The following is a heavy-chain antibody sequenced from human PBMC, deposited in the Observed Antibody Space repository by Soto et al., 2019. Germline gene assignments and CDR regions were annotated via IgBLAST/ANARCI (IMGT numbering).Heavy chain of an antibody. J-gene: IGHJ6*02. CDR2: ISYDGSNK. D-gene: IGHD3-3*01. CDR3: AKDGDDFWSGYPTLDV. CDR1: GFTFSSYG. Sequence: PGGSLRLSCAASGFTFSSYGMHWVRQAPGKGLEWVAVISYDGSNKYYADSVKGRFTISRDNSKNTLYLQMNSLRAEDTAVYYCAKDGDDFWSGYPTLDVWGQGTTVTVSS. V-gene: IGHV3-30*18.